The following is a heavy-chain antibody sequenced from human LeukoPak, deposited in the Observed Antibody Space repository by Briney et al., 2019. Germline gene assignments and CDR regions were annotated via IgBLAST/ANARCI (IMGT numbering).Heavy chain of an antibody. D-gene: IGHD3-16*01. CDR3: ARVDYSNWFDP. CDR1: GGSFSDYY. J-gene: IGHJ5*02. V-gene: IGHV4-34*01. CDR2: INPTGST. Sequence: SETLSLTCAVYGGSFSDYYWNWIRQPPGKRLEWIGEINPTGSTNHNPSLKSRVTISVDTSKNHFSLKLSSVTTADTAVYYCARVDYSNWFDPWGQGTLVTVSS.